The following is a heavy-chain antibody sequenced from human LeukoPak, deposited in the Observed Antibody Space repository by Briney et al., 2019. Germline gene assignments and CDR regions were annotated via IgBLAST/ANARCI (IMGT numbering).Heavy chain of an antibody. V-gene: IGHV3-30*02. CDR2: IHYDGSNK. D-gene: IGHD4/OR15-4a*01. CDR1: GFIFSMFG. Sequence: GGPLRLSCEASGFIFSMFGMPWVRQAPGKGLEWVAFIHYDGSNKYYGDSVKGRFTISRDNSKNTLYLEMKSLRAEDTAVYYCAKRDYLDVWGKGTTVTVSS. J-gene: IGHJ6*04. CDR3: AKRDYLDV.